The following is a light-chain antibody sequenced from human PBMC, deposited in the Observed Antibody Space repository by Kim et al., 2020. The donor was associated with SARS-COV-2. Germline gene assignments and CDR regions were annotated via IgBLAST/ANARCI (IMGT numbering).Light chain of an antibody. CDR1: TGAVTSDYY. CDR2: NTR. V-gene: IGLV7-43*01. J-gene: IGLJ3*02. CDR3: LLFYGGVRV. Sequence: QAVVTQEPSLTESQGGTVTLTCASSTGAVTSDYYANWFQQKPGQAPRALIYNTRNKLSWTPARFSGSLLGGKAALTLSGVQPEDEAEYYCLLFYGGVRVFGGGTKLTVL.